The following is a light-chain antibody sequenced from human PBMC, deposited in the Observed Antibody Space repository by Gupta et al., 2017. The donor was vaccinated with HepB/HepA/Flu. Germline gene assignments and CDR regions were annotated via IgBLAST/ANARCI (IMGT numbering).Light chain of an antibody. J-gene: IGKJ4*01. CDR3: QQLNNSPLT. V-gene: IGKV1-9*01. Sequence: DIQLTQSPSFLSASVGDRVTITCRASQGISSYLAWYQQKPGKAPKLLIYASSTVQSGVPSRFSGSGSGTEFTLTISSLQPEDFATYYCQQLNNSPLTFGGGTKVEIK. CDR2: ASS. CDR1: QGISSY.